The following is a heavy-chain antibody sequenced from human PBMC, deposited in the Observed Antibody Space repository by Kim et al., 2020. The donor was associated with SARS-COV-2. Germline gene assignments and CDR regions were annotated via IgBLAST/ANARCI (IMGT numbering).Heavy chain of an antibody. CDR1: GYIFTDYA. D-gene: IGHD2-8*02. CDR2: INAGNANI. Sequence: ASVKVSCKASGYIFTDYAIQWVRQAPGQGLEWMGWINAGNANIKYSQNFQGRATLTWDTSANTAYMELSSLRSEDTAVYFCARDLLLTGFDFWGQGTLVT. V-gene: IGHV1-3*01. J-gene: IGHJ4*02. CDR3: ARDLLLTGFDF.